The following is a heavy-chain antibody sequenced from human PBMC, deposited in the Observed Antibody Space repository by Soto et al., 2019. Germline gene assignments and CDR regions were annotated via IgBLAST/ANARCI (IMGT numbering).Heavy chain of an antibody. Sequence: QVQLQESGPGLVKPSGTLSLTCAVSGGSISSSNWWSWVRQPPGKGLEWIGEIYHSGSTNYNPSLKSRVTISVDKSKNQCPLKLSSVTAADTAVYYCARYGEYSSSWGWFDPWGQVTLVTVSS. CDR3: ARYGEYSSSWGWFDP. J-gene: IGHJ5*02. CDR2: IYHSGST. D-gene: IGHD6-13*01. CDR1: GGSISSSNW. V-gene: IGHV4-4*02.